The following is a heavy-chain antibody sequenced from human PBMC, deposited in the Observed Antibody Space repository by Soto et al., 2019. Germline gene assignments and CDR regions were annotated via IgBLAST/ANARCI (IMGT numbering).Heavy chain of an antibody. J-gene: IGHJ4*02. Sequence: GGSLRLSCAASGFTFSSYAMHWVRQAPGKGLEWVAVISYDGSNKYYADSVKGRFTISRDNSKNTPYLQMNSLRAEDTAVYYCARVNGPWGQGTLVNVSS. V-gene: IGHV3-30-3*01. CDR3: ARVNGP. CDR2: ISYDGSNK. CDR1: GFTFSSYA. D-gene: IGHD2-8*01.